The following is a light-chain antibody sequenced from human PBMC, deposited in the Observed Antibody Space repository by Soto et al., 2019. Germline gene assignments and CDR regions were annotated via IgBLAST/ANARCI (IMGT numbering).Light chain of an antibody. J-gene: IGKJ5*01. CDR1: QSVSTN. Sequence: EIVLTQSPATLSVSPGERATLSCRASQSVSTNLAWYQQKLGQATRVLIYGSSYSATGVTDRLSRSGSRTEFTLTISSMQSEDSRIYYCLQDNDCPLSTFGQGTRLEI. CDR3: LQDNDCPLST. V-gene: IGKV3D-15*01. CDR2: GSS.